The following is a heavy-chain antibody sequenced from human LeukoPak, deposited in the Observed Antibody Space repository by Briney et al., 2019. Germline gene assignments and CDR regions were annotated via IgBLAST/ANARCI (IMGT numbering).Heavy chain of an antibody. CDR1: GGSISSSSYY. V-gene: IGHV4-39*07. Sequence: PSETLSLTCTVSGGSISSSSYYWGWIRQPPGKGLEWIGSIYYSGSTYYNPSLKSRVTISVDTSKNQFSLKLSSVTAADTAVYYCAKDTTMVRGPFDYWGQGTLVTVSS. CDR2: IYYSGST. D-gene: IGHD3-10*01. J-gene: IGHJ4*02. CDR3: AKDTTMVRGPFDY.